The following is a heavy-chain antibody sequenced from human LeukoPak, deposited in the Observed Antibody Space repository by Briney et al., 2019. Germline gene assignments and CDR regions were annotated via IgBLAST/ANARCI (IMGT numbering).Heavy chain of an antibody. CDR2: IYYNGST. CDR3: ARAYDFWSGHAQGFFDY. Sequence: SETLSLTCTVSGGSISSYYWSWIRQPPGKGLEWIGYIYYNGSTNYNPSLKSRVTISVDTSKNQFSLKLSSVTAADTAVYYCARAYDFWSGHAQGFFDYWGQGTLVTVSS. V-gene: IGHV4-59*01. D-gene: IGHD3-3*01. CDR1: GGSISSYY. J-gene: IGHJ4*02.